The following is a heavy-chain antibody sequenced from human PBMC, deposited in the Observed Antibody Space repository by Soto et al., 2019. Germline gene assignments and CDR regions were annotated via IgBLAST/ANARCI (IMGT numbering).Heavy chain of an antibody. CDR2: IIPIVGTA. J-gene: IGHJ5*02. V-gene: IGHV1-69*12. CDR3: AREPGSYGYSEGWFDP. D-gene: IGHD5-18*01. Sequence: QVQLVQSGAEVKKPGSSVKVSCKASGGTFSSYAISWVRQAPGQGLEWMGGIIPIVGTANYAQKFQGRVTITADESTRTAYMELSSLRSEDTAVYYCAREPGSYGYSEGWFDPWGQGTLVTVSS. CDR1: GGTFSSYA.